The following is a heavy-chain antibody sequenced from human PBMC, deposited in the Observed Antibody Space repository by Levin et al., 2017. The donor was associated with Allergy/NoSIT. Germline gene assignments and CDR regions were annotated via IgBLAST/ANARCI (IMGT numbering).Heavy chain of an antibody. CDR1: GFTFSSYA. J-gene: IGHJ4*02. D-gene: IGHD5-18*01. CDR2: ISYDGSNK. CDR3: AREIDTAMAMNFDY. V-gene: IGHV3-30-3*01. Sequence: GESLKISCAASGFTFSSYAMHWVRQAPGKGLEWVAVISYDGSNKYYADSVKGRFTISRDNSKNTLYLQMNSLRAEDTAVYYCAREIDTAMAMNFDYWGQGTLVTVSS.